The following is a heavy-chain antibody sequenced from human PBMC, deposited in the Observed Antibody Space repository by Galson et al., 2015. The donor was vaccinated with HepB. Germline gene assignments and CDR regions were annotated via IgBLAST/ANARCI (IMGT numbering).Heavy chain of an antibody. Sequence: SLRLSCAASGFTFSSYSMNWVRQAPGKGLEWVSSISSSSSYIYYADSVKGRFTISRDNAKNSLYLQMNSLRAEDTAVYYCARAPGYSYGPLRYWGQGTLVTVSS. CDR1: GFTFSSYS. V-gene: IGHV3-21*01. CDR2: ISSSSSYI. D-gene: IGHD5-18*01. J-gene: IGHJ4*02. CDR3: ARAPGYSYGPLRY.